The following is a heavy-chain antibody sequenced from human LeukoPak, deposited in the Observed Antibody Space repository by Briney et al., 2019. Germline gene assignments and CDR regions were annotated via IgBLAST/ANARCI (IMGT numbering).Heavy chain of an antibody. Sequence: SGGSLRLSCAASGFTFSSYAMHWVRQAPGKGLEWVAVISYDGSNKYYADSVKGRFTISRDNSKNTLYLQMNSLRAEDTAVYYCARPLLLWFGELLDPVPMDVWGQGTTVTVSS. CDR3: ARPLLLWFGELLDPVPMDV. D-gene: IGHD3-10*01. CDR1: GFTFSSYA. V-gene: IGHV3-30-3*01. J-gene: IGHJ6*02. CDR2: ISYDGSNK.